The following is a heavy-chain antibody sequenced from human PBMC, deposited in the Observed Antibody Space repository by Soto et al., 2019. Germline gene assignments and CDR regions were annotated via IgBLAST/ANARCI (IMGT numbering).Heavy chain of an antibody. J-gene: IGHJ6*02. Sequence: PWGSLRLSCAASGFTFSSYGMHWVRQAPGKGLEWVAVISYDGSNKYYADSVKGRFTISRDNSKNTLYLQMNSLRAEDTAVYYCAKDAGDSRGYYRYGYYYYGMDVWGQGTTVTVSS. V-gene: IGHV3-30*18. CDR3: AKDAGDSRGYYRYGYYYYGMDV. CDR2: ISYDGSNK. CDR1: GFTFSSYG. D-gene: IGHD3-22*01.